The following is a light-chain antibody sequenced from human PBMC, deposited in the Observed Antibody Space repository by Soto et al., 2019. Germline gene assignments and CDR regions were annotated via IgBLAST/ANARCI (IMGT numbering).Light chain of an antibody. J-gene: IGKJ5*01. CDR3: QHNGRS. V-gene: IGKV3-20*01. CDR2: AAS. CDR1: ESVGSSL. Sequence: TPSPGTLSLSPWDRVSLPCRTSESVGSSLLAWYQQKPGQAPRLLIYAASSRATGISDRFSGSGSGTDFTLIINRLDPEDSAVYYCQHNGRSFGQGTRLEIK.